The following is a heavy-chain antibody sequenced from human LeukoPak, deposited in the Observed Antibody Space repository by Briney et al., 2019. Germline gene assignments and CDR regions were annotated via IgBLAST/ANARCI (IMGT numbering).Heavy chain of an antibody. V-gene: IGHV3-48*03. CDR1: GFTLRSCA. CDR3: ARESHRLIAP. D-gene: IGHD2-21*01. CDR2: ISSSGSTI. J-gene: IGHJ4*02. Sequence: GGSLRLSCAASGFTLRSCAMSWVRQAPGKGLEWVSYISSSGSTIYYADSVKGRFTISRDNAKNSLYLQMNSLRAEDTAVYYCARESHRLIAPWGQGTLVTVSS.